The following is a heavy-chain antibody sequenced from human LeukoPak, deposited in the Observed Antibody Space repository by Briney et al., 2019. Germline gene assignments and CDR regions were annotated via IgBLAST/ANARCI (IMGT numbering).Heavy chain of an antibody. CDR3: ARGPNNFDY. CDR1: GGSISSYY. J-gene: IGHJ4*02. D-gene: IGHD2/OR15-2a*01. Sequence: ETLSLTCTVSGGSISSYYWSWFRQPPGKGLEWIEYIYYSGRTKYNPSLKSRVTVTVDTSKNHFSLKLSSVTAADTAVYYCARGPNNFDYWGQGTLVTVSS. V-gene: IGHV4-59*01. CDR2: IYYSGRT.